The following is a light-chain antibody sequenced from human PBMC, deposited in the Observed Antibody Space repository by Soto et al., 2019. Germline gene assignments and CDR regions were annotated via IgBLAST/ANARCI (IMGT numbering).Light chain of an antibody. V-gene: IGKV3-20*01. J-gene: IGKJ1*01. CDR1: QSVWSSY. Sequence: EIVLTQSPGTLSLSPGERATLSCRASQSVWSSYLAWYQQKPGQAPSLLIYGASSRATGIPDRFSGSGSGTDFTLTISRLEPEDFAVYYCQQYGSSPPTFCRGTKVEIK. CDR3: QQYGSSPPT. CDR2: GAS.